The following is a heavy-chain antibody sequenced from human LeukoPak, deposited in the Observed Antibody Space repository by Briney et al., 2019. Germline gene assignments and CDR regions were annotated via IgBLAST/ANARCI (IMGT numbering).Heavy chain of an antibody. J-gene: IGHJ4*02. CDR2: IYPGDSDM. V-gene: IGHV5-51*01. D-gene: IGHD5-24*01. CDR1: GYTFTTSW. CDR3: VILNHPDGRVY. Sequence: GESLKISCQGSGYTFTTSWIGWVRQLPGKGLEWTAMIYPGDSDMRYSPSFQGQVSISTDRSISTAYLQWSSLKASDTAMYYCVILNHPDGRVYWGQGTLVTVSS.